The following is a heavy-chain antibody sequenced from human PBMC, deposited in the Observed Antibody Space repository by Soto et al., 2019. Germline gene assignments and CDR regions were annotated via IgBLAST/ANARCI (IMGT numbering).Heavy chain of an antibody. CDR3: ARHYYSYGYADY. V-gene: IGHV4-59*08. Sequence: SVTIRVTWSVAGGNIISHGGRWIRQTPGKGLEWIGYIYYSGSTNYNPSLKSRVTISVDTSKNQFSLKLSSVTAADTAVYYCARHYYSYGYADYWGQGTLVTVSS. CDR2: IYYSGST. CDR1: GGNIISHG. J-gene: IGHJ4*02. D-gene: IGHD5-18*01.